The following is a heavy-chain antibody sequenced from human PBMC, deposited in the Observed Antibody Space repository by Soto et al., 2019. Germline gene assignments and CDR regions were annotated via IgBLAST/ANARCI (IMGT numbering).Heavy chain of an antibody. J-gene: IGHJ6*02. V-gene: IGHV3-23*01. CDR3: AKDSIEVRAAAITTTTFLGYYYGMDV. CDR1: GFTFSSYA. CDR2: ISGSGGIT. Sequence: GGSLRLSCAASGFTFSSYAMSWVRQAPGKGLEWVSGISGSGGITYYADSVKGRFTISRDNSKNTLYLQMNSLRAEDTAVYYCAKDSIEVRAAAITTTTFLGYYYGMDVWGQGTTVTVSS. D-gene: IGHD2-2*02.